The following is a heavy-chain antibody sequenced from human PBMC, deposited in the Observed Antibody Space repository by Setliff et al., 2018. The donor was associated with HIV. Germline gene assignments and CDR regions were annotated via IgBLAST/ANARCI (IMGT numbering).Heavy chain of an antibody. D-gene: IGHD3-3*01. Sequence: ASETLSLTCAVYGASFSHYYWNWIRQPPGKGLEWIGEIIHSGSTNYNPSLKSRVTISVDMSKNQFSLKLSSVTAADTAIYYCARGPLVTDFWCGIGTFDVWGQGTMVTVSS. CDR2: IIHSGST. J-gene: IGHJ3*01. CDR1: GASFSHYY. V-gene: IGHV4-34*01. CDR3: ARGPLVTDFWCGIGTFDV.